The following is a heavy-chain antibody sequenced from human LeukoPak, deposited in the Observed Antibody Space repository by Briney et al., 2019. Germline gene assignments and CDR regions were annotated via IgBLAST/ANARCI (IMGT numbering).Heavy chain of an antibody. V-gene: IGHV3-48*03. CDR3: ARDGSQWLDNVFDI. D-gene: IGHD6-19*01. CDR2: ISSSGSTI. J-gene: IGHJ3*02. CDR1: GFTFSSYE. Sequence: GGSLRLSCAASGFTFSSYEMNWVRQAPGKGLEWVSYISSSGSTIYYADSVKGRFTISRDNAKNSLYLQMNSLRAEDTAVYYCARDGSQWLDNVFDIWGQGTMVTVSS.